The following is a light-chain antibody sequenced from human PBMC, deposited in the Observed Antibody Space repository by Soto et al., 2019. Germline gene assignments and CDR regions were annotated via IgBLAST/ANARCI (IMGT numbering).Light chain of an antibody. CDR1: SSDIGSNT. J-gene: IGLJ1*01. V-gene: IGLV1-44*01. CDR3: AGWVDSLYGHV. CDR2: SNN. Sequence: QSVLTQPPSASGTPGQRVTISCSGSSSDIGSNTVNWYQQLPGTAPKLLIYSNNQRPSGVPDRFSGSKSGTSASLAISGLQSEDVVDYYCAGWVDSLYGHVSGTGTIVTV.